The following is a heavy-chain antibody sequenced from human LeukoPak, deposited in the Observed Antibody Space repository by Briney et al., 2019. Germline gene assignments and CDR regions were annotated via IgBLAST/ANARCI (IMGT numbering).Heavy chain of an antibody. V-gene: IGHV3-7*01. CDR1: GFTFSRYW. D-gene: IGHD2-8*01. Sequence: GGSLRLSCAASGFTFSRYWMSWVRQAPGKGLEWVANIKEDGGEKFHVDSVKGRFPISRDNDKKALYLQMNSLRAEDTAVYFCARVLGCTNGVCHDAFDIWGQGTVVTVSS. J-gene: IGHJ3*02. CDR2: IKEDGGEK. CDR3: ARVLGCTNGVCHDAFDI.